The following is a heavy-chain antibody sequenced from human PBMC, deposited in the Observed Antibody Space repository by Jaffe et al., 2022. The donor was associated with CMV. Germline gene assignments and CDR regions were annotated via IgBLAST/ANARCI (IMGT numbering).Heavy chain of an antibody. J-gene: IGHJ4*02. V-gene: IGHV3-33*08. CDR2: IWYDGSNK. CDR1: GFTFSSYG. CDR3: ARDPGEYSSFFDY. D-gene: IGHD6-6*01. Sequence: QVQLVESGGGVVQPGRSLRLSCAASGFTFSSYGMHWVRQAPGKGLEWVAVIWYDGSNKYYADSVKGRFTISRDNSKNTLYLQMNSLRAEDTAVYYCARDPGEYSSFFDYWGQGTLVTVSS.